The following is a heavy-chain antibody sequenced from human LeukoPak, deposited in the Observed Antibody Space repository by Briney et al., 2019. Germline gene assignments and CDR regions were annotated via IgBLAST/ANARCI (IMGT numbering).Heavy chain of an antibody. Sequence: PGRSLRLSCAASGFTFSSYGMHWVRQAPGKGLEWVAFIRYDGSRTYYTDSVKGRFTISRDNSNNTLYLQMNSLRAEDTAVYYCTKGGEYGLYYFDIWGQGTLVTVSS. J-gene: IGHJ4*02. D-gene: IGHD3/OR15-3a*01. V-gene: IGHV3-30*02. CDR3: TKGGEYGLYYFDI. CDR2: IRYDGSRT. CDR1: GFTFSSYG.